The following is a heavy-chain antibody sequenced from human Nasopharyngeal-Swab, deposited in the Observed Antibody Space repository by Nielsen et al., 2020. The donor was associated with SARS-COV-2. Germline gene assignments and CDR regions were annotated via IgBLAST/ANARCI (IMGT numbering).Heavy chain of an antibody. CDR1: GGSISSSNW. CDR3: ARVGGIAVAGTGGCFDL. V-gene: IGHV4-4*02. CDR2: IYHSGST. J-gene: IGHJ2*01. D-gene: IGHD6-19*01. Sequence: GSLRLSCAVSGGSISSSNWWSWVRQPPGKGLEWIGEIYHSGSTDYNPSLKSLVTISVDTSKNQFSLKLSSVTAADTAVYYCARVGGIAVAGTGGCFDLWGRGTLVTVSS.